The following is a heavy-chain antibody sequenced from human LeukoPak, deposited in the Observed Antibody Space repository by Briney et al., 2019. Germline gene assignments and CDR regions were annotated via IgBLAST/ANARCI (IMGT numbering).Heavy chain of an antibody. D-gene: IGHD2-21*02. CDR1: GFTFSSYS. CDR2: ISSSSSYI. V-gene: IGHV3-21*01. CDR3: AKSPEVTPPGPPNGFDP. J-gene: IGHJ5*02. Sequence: PGGSLRLSCAASGFTFSSYSMNWVRQAPGKGLEWVSSISSSSSYIYYADSVKGRFTISRDNAKNSLYLQMNSLRAEDTAVYYCAKSPEVTPPGPPNGFDPWGQGTLVTVSS.